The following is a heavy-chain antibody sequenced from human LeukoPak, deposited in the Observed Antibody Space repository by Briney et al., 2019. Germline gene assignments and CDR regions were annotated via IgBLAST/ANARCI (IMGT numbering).Heavy chain of an antibody. CDR2: INHSGST. CDR3: ARGSRDIVLMVYAHTLLYYFDY. D-gene: IGHD2-8*01. V-gene: IGHV4-34*01. J-gene: IGHJ4*02. CDR1: GGSFSGYY. Sequence: MASETLSLTCAVYGGSFSGYYWSWLRQPPGKGLEWIGEINHSGSTTYNPSLKSRVTISVDTSKNQFSLKLSSVTAADTAVYYCARGSRDIVLMVYAHTLLYYFDYWGQGTLVTVSS.